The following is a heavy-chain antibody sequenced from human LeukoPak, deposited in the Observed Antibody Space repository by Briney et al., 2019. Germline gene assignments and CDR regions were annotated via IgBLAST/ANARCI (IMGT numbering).Heavy chain of an antibody. V-gene: IGHV3-9*01. Sequence: GRSLRLSCAASGFTFDDYAMHWVRQAPGKGLEGVSGISWNSGSIGYADSVKGRFTISRDNAKNSLYLQMNRLRAEDTALYYCAKDQYYYGAGSYPYWGQGTLVTVSS. CDR2: ISWNSGSI. CDR1: GFTFDDYA. CDR3: AKDQYYYGAGSYPY. D-gene: IGHD3-10*01. J-gene: IGHJ4*02.